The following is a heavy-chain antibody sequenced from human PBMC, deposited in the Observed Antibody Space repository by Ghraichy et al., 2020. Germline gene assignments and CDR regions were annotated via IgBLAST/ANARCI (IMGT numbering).Heavy chain of an antibody. D-gene: IGHD6-13*01. CDR3: ARGEAAADPSPGSRKNYYYYYMDV. V-gene: IGHV1-8*01. CDR2: MNPNSGNT. J-gene: IGHJ6*03. CDR1: GYTFTSYD. Sequence: ASVKVSCKASGYTFTSYDINWVRQATGQGLEWMGWMNPNSGNTGYAQKFQGRVTMTRNTPISTAYMELSSLRSEDTAGYYGARGEAAADPSPGSRKNYYYYYMDVWGKGTTVTVSS.